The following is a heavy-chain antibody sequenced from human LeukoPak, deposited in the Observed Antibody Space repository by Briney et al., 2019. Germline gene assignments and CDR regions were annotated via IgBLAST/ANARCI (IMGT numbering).Heavy chain of an antibody. D-gene: IGHD7-27*01. J-gene: IGHJ4*02. CDR2: TYYRSKSYN. CDR1: GDSVSNNNAA. Sequence: SQTLSLTCAISGDSVSNNNAAWNRIRQSPSRGLEWLGRTYYRSKSYNDYAASVKSRITINPDTSKNQFSLQLNSVTPEDTAVYYCARDPWGFSFEHWGQGTLVTVSS. V-gene: IGHV6-1*01. CDR3: ARDPWGFSFEH.